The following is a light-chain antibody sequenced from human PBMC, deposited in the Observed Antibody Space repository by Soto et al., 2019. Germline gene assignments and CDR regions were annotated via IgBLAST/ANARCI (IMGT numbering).Light chain of an antibody. Sequence: EIVLTQSPATLSLSRGERATFSCRASQSVSSDLVWYQQKPGQAPRLLIYDASNRATGVPARFSGSGSGTNSTLTISSLEPEDFAVYDCQQRTNWPPLTFGGGTKVDIK. CDR2: DAS. J-gene: IGKJ4*02. V-gene: IGKV3-11*01. CDR3: QQRTNWPPLT. CDR1: QSVSSD.